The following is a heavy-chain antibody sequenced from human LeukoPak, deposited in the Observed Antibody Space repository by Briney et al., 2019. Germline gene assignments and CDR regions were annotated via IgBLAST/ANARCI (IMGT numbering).Heavy chain of an antibody. Sequence: GRSLRLSCAASGFTFDDYAMHWVRHAPGKGLEWVSGISWNSGSIGYADSVKGRFTISRDNAKNSLYLQMNSLRAEDTALYYCAKGDTPSVLGVNYWGQGTLVTVSS. V-gene: IGHV3-9*01. CDR2: ISWNSGSI. CDR1: GFTFDDYA. D-gene: IGHD2-8*02. CDR3: AKGDTPSVLGVNY. J-gene: IGHJ4*02.